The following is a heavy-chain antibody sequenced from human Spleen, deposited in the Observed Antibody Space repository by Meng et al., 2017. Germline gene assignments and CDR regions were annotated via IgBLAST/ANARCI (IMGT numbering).Heavy chain of an antibody. D-gene: IGHD4-11*01. J-gene: IGHJ4*02. Sequence: VHSQQWGAGLLKLSETLSLTFVVACGSFSDYYWTWIRQPPGKGLEWIGEINHSGSTNYNPSLESRATISVDTSQNNLSLKLSSVTAADSAVYYCARGPTTMAHDFDYWGQGTLVTVSS. CDR1: CGSFSDYY. CDR3: ARGPTTMAHDFDY. CDR2: INHSGST. V-gene: IGHV4-34*01.